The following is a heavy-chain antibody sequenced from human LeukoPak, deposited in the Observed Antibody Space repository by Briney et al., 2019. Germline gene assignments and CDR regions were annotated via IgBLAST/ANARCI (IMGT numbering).Heavy chain of an antibody. Sequence: GGSLRLSCAASGFTFSSYAMHWVRQAPGKGLEGVAVISYDGSNKYYADSVKGRFTISRDNSKNTLYLQMNSLRAEDTAVYYCARVGHDYGDYGGAFDIWGQGTMVTVSS. V-gene: IGHV3-30*04. D-gene: IGHD4-17*01. J-gene: IGHJ3*02. CDR1: GFTFSSYA. CDR3: ARVGHDYGDYGGAFDI. CDR2: ISYDGSNK.